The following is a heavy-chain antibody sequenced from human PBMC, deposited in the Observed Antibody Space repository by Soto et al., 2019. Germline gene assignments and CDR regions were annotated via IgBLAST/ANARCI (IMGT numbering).Heavy chain of an antibody. CDR3: ARDLDSSGYYQGAGY. D-gene: IGHD3-22*01. CDR1: GYTFTGYY. V-gene: IGHV1-2*04. CDR2: INPNSGGT. Sequence: ASVKVSCKASGYTFTGYYMHWVRQAPGQGLEWMGWINPNSGGTNYAQKFQGWVTMTRDTSISTAYMELSRLRSDDTAVYYCARDLDSSGYYQGAGYWGQGTLVTVSS. J-gene: IGHJ4*02.